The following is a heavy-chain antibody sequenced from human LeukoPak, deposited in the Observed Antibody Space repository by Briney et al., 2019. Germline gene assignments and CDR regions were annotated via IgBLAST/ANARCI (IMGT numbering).Heavy chain of an antibody. J-gene: IGHJ4*02. CDR1: GYTFTGYY. CDR2: INPNSGGT. Sequence: ASVKVSCKASGYTFTGYYMHWVRQAPGQGLEWMGWINPNSGGTNYAQKFQGWVTMTRDTSISTAYMELSRLRSDDTAVYYCATSREGVDYYGSGSYLPDYWGQGTLVTVSS. CDR3: ATSREGVDYYGSGSYLPDY. V-gene: IGHV1-2*04. D-gene: IGHD3-10*01.